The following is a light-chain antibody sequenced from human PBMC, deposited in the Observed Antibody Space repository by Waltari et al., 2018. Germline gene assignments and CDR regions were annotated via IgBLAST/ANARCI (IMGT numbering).Light chain of an antibody. V-gene: IGLV2-14*03. CDR1: SSDVGTYNS. J-gene: IGLJ3*02. Sequence: QSALTQPASVSGSPGQSITISCTGTSSDVGTYNSVSWYQDHPGQGPKVIIYDVSDRPSEVSARYSGSMSGNTAYLTISGLQAEDEADYYCSSQSSDDVVLFGGGTKVTVL. CDR3: SSQSSDDVVL. CDR2: DVS.